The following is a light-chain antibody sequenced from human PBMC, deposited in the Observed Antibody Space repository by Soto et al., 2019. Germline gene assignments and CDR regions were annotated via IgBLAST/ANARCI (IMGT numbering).Light chain of an antibody. CDR2: RNN. V-gene: IGLV1-44*01. J-gene: IGLJ3*02. CDR1: SSNIGSNT. Sequence: QSVLTQPPSASGTPGQRVTISCSGSSSNIGSNTVNWYQQLPGTAPKLLIYRNNHRPSGGPDRFSGSKSGTTASLAISGLQSEDEADYYCGAWDDSLNGWVFGGGTQLTVL. CDR3: GAWDDSLNGWV.